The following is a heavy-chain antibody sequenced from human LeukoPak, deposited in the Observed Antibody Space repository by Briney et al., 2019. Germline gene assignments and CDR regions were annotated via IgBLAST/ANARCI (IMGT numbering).Heavy chain of an antibody. J-gene: IGHJ3*02. CDR2: IYYSGST. Sequence: PSETLSLTCTVSGGSISSYYWSWIRQPPGKGLEWIGYIYYSGSTNYNPPLKSRVTISVDTSKNQFSLKLSSVTAADTAVYYCAREGSSWYQDAFDIWGQGTMVTVSS. CDR3: AREGSSWYQDAFDI. V-gene: IGHV4-59*01. CDR1: GGSISSYY. D-gene: IGHD6-13*01.